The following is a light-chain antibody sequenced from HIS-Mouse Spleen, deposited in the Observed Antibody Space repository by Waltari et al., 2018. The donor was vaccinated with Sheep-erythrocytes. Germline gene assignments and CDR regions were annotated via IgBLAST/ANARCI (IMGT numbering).Light chain of an antibody. CDR3: SSYAGSYNHV. V-gene: IGLV2-11*01. CDR2: DVS. CDR1: RSDVGGYNY. J-gene: IGLJ1*01. Sequence: QSALTQPRSVSGSPGQSVTISCTGTRSDVGGYNYVSWYQQHPGKAPKRMIDDVSKRPSGVPDCCSGTKSGNTASLTISGLQAEDEADYYCSSYAGSYNHVFATGTKVTVL.